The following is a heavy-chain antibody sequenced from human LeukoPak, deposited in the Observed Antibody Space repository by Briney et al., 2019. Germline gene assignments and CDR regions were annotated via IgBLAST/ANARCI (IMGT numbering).Heavy chain of an antibody. D-gene: IGHD3-9*01. Sequence: GGSLRLSCAASGFTFSSYAMSWVRQAPGKGLEWVSAISGSGGSTYYADSVKGRCTISRDNSKNTLYLQMNSLRGEDTAVYYCAKFEAGAFDIWGQGTMVTVSS. CDR1: GFTFSSYA. CDR2: ISGSGGST. CDR3: AKFEAGAFDI. V-gene: IGHV3-23*01. J-gene: IGHJ3*02.